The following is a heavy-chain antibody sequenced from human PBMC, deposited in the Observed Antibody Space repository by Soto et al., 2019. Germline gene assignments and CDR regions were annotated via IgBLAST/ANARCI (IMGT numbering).Heavy chain of an antibody. Sequence: GGSLRLSCAASGFSFSSYGMHWCRQSPGKGLEWVAVIWYDGSNKYYADSVKGRFTISRDNSKNTLYLQMNSLRAEDTAVYYCARGLHPPSYYYDSSDAFDIWGQGTMVTVSS. CDR1: GFSFSSYG. V-gene: IGHV3-33*01. J-gene: IGHJ3*02. D-gene: IGHD3-22*01. CDR3: ARGLHPPSYYYDSSDAFDI. CDR2: IWYDGSNK.